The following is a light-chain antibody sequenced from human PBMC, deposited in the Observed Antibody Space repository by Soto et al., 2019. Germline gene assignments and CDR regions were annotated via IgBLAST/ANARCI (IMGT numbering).Light chain of an antibody. CDR3: SSYTSSSTPYV. J-gene: IGLJ1*01. V-gene: IGLV2-14*01. CDR2: EVS. CDR1: SSDVGGYNY. Sequence: QSVLTQPASVSGSPGQSITISCTGTSSDVGGYNYFSWYQQHPGKAPKLMIYEVSTRPSGVSNRFSGSKSGNTASLTISGLQAEDEADYYCSSYTSSSTPYVFGTGTKLTVL.